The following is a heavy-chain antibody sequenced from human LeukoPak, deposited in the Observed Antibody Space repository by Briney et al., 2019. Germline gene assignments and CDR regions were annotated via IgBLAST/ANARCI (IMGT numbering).Heavy chain of an antibody. D-gene: IGHD2-15*01. CDR1: GYSFTSYW. J-gene: IGHJ4*02. CDR3: ARSRHRGYCSGGSCCLGDY. V-gene: IGHV5-10-1*01. CDR2: IDPSDLYT. Sequence: GESREISCKGSGYSFTSYWISWVRQMPGKGLEWMGRIDPSDLYTNYSPSCQGHVTISADKSISTASLQRSSMKASDTAMYYCARSRHRGYCSGGSCCLGDYWGQGTL.